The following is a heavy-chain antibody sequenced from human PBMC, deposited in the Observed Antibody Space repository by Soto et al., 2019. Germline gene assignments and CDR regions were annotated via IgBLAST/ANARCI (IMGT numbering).Heavy chain of an antibody. D-gene: IGHD6-6*01. Sequence: QVQLVQSGAEVKKPGSSVKVSCKASGGTFSSYAISWVRQAPGQGLEWMGGIIPIFGTANYAQKFQGRVTITADESTSTAYMELSSLRSEDTAVYYCARSRTTPQIAARLSGYYYYGMDDWGQGTTVTVSS. V-gene: IGHV1-69*01. CDR1: GGTFSSYA. CDR3: ARSRTTPQIAARLSGYYYYGMDD. J-gene: IGHJ6*02. CDR2: IIPIFGTA.